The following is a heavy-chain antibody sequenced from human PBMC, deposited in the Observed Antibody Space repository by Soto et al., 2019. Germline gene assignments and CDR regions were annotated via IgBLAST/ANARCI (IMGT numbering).Heavy chain of an antibody. D-gene: IGHD6-6*01. J-gene: IGHJ4*02. CDR3: ARYSGSYTSYYFDY. CDR1: GGSISSYY. CDR2: IYYTGST. Sequence: QVQLQESGPGLVKPSETLSLTCTVSGGSISSYYWSWIRQPPGKGLEWIGYIYYTGSTNYNPSLKSRVTISVDTSKNQFSLKLSSVTAADTAVYYCARYSGSYTSYYFDYWGQGTLVTVSS. V-gene: IGHV4-59*01.